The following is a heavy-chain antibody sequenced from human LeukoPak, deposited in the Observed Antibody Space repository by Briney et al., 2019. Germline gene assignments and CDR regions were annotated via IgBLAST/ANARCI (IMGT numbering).Heavy chain of an antibody. CDR3: ARAPDSSGYYSFDY. V-gene: IGHV1-69*05. Sequence: GASVKVSCKASGGTFTSYAISWVRLAPGQGLEWMGGIIPIFGTANYAQKFQGRVTITTDESTSTAYMELSSLRSEDTAVYYCARAPDSSGYYSFDYWGQGTLVTVSS. J-gene: IGHJ4*02. D-gene: IGHD3-22*01. CDR2: IIPIFGTA. CDR1: GGTFTSYA.